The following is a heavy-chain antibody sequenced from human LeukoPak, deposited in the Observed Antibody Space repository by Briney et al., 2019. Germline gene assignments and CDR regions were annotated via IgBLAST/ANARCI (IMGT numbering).Heavy chain of an antibody. V-gene: IGHV3-15*01. Sequence: GGSLRLSCAASGFTFSSYGMHWVRQAPGKGLEWVGRIKSKTDGGTTDYAAPVKGRFTISRDDSKNTLYLQMNSLKTEDTAVYYCTTTKHKGGDWGGDWGQGTLVTVSS. CDR2: IKSKTDGGTT. CDR3: TTTKHKGGDWGGD. D-gene: IGHD2-21*02. J-gene: IGHJ4*02. CDR1: GFTFSSYG.